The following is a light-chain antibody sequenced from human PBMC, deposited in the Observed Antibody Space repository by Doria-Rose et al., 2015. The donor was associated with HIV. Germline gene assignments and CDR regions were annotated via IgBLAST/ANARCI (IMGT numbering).Light chain of an antibody. V-gene: IGKV1-39*01. J-gene: IGKJ1*01. CDR1: QNINRF. CDR2: AAS. CDR3: QQSFSTPRT. Sequence: DIRVTQSPSSLSASVGDRVTITCRASQNINRFLNWYQQKPGKVPKVLIYAASSLHSGVPSRFSGSGSGTDFTLTISSLQPEDFATYYCQQSFSTPRTFGQGTKVEIK.